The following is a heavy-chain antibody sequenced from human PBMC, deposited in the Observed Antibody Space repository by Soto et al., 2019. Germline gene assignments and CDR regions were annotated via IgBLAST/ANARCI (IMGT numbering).Heavy chain of an antibody. CDR1: GFTFSSCT. J-gene: IGHJ6*02. CDR2: ISPSTSHI. D-gene: IGHD2-15*01. V-gene: IGHV3-21*01. Sequence: EVHLVESGGGLVKPGGSLRLSCAVSGFTFSSCTMNWVRQAPGKGLEWVSSISPSTSHIYYADSVQGRSTISRDNAKNSLLLQMTSLRAEDTAVYYCSGCSGGACHQNYGMDVWGQGTTVTVSS. CDR3: SGCSGGACHQNYGMDV.